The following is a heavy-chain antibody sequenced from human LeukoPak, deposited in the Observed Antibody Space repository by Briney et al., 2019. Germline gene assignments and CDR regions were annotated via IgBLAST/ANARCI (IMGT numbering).Heavy chain of an antibody. CDR1: GFTFSSFW. CDR2: IKGDGSAT. J-gene: IGHJ4*02. CDR3: ARESRIYGSEGHSGLPPDY. D-gene: IGHD3-10*01. Sequence: GGSLRLSCAASGFTFSSFWMSWVRQAPGKGLEWVANIKGDGSATYYVGSVKGRFTISRDNAKDSLFLQMNSLRAEDTAVYYCARESRIYGSEGHSGLPPDYWGQGSLVTVSS. V-gene: IGHV3-7*01.